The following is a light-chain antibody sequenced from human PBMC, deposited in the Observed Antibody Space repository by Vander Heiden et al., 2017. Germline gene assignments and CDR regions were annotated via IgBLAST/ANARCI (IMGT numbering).Light chain of an antibody. CDR3: QQSDRAPNT. Sequence: DIQMTQSPSSLSASVGDRVSVTCRASQSISSYLNWYQQKPGKAPNLLIYAASSLQRGVPSRFSGSGSGTDFTLTISSLQPEDFATYYCQQSDRAPNTFGQGTKVEIK. J-gene: IGKJ2*01. CDR2: AAS. V-gene: IGKV1-39*01. CDR1: QSISSY.